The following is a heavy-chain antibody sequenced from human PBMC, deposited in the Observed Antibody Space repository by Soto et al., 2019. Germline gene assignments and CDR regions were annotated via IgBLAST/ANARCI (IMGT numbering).Heavy chain of an antibody. CDR3: ARSSNYGYCTNGVCHYYYYMDV. CDR1: GYTFTSYD. Sequence: QVQLVQSGAEVKKPGASVKVSCKASGYTFTSYDINWVRQATGQGLEWMGWMNPNSGNTGYAQKFQDRVTMTRNTSISTAYMELSSRRSEDKAVYYCARSSNYGYCTNGVCHYYYYMDVWGKGTTVTVSS. CDR2: MNPNSGNT. J-gene: IGHJ6*03. V-gene: IGHV1-8*01. D-gene: IGHD2-8*01.